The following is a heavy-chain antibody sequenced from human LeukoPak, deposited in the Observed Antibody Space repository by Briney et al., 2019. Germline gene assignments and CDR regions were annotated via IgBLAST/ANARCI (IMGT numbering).Heavy chain of an antibody. CDR3: ARSWDARLNFDY. V-gene: IGHV3-66*02. D-gene: IGHD1-26*01. Sequence: EGSLRLSCAASGFTISRNYMNWVRQAPGKGLEWVAVIYSGGTTYYADSVKGRFTISRDSSKNTLYLQMDSLRVEDTAVYYCARSWDARLNFDYWGQGTLVTVSS. J-gene: IGHJ4*02. CDR2: IYSGGTT. CDR1: GFTISRNY.